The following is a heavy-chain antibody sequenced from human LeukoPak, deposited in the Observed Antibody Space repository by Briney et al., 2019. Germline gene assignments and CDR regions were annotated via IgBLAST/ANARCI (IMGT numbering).Heavy chain of an antibody. Sequence: ASVTVSFKVSGYTLTELSMHWVRQAPGKGLEWMGGFDPEDGETIYAQKFQGRVTMTEDTSTDTAYMELSSLRSEDTAVYYCATDGMVRGLDYYGMDVWGQGTTVTVSS. CDR3: ATDGMVRGLDYYGMDV. CDR1: GYTLTELS. CDR2: FDPEDGET. V-gene: IGHV1-24*01. J-gene: IGHJ6*02. D-gene: IGHD3-10*01.